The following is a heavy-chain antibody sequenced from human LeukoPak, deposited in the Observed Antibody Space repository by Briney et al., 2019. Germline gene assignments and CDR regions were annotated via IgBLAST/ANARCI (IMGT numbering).Heavy chain of an antibody. CDR3: ASFRTTDI. V-gene: IGHV3-74*01. CDR1: GFTFSGYD. CDR2: IDPDGST. Sequence: GGSQRLSCAASGFTFSGYDINWVRQAPGKGLEWVSRIDPDGSTVYADSVRGRFTISRDNAKNTLYLQMNSLTVEDTAVYYCASFRTTDIWGQGTTVTVSP. J-gene: IGHJ3*02. D-gene: IGHD2/OR15-2a*01.